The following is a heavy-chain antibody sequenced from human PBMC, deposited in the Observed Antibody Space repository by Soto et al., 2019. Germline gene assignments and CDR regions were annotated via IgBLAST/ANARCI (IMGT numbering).Heavy chain of an antibody. J-gene: IGHJ4*02. V-gene: IGHV4-34*01. CDR2: INHSGST. D-gene: IGHD6-6*01. CDR1: GGSFSGYY. Sequence: PSETLSLTCAVYGGSFSGYYWSWIRQPPGKGLEWIGEINHSGSTNYNPSLKSRVTISVDTSKNQFSLKLSSVTAADTAVYYCARGHYSSSPDYWGQGTLVTVSS. CDR3: ARGHYSSSPDY.